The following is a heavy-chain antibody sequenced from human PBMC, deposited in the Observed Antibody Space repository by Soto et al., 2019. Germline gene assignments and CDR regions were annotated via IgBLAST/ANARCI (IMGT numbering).Heavy chain of an antibody. CDR2: IYFRGTT. J-gene: IGHJ4*02. D-gene: IGHD3-22*01. Sequence: SETLSLTCTVSGGSISSYYWSWIRQPPGKGLEWIGYIYFRGTTNYIPSLKSRVTMSADTSKNQFSPKLNSVTAADTAVYYCARMNYYDTSGYPFDYWGQGMMVTVSS. CDR3: ARMNYYDTSGYPFDY. V-gene: IGHV4-59*01. CDR1: GGSISSYY.